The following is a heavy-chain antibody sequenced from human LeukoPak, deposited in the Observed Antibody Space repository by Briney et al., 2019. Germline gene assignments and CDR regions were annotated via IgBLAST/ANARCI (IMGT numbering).Heavy chain of an antibody. D-gene: IGHD4-11*01. J-gene: IGHJ4*02. V-gene: IGHV4-39*02. Sequence: GSLRLSCAASGFTFSSYSMNWVRQPPGKGLEWIGSIYYSGSTYYNPSLKSRVTISVDTSRNHFSLKVTSVTAADTAVYYCAREWQYQFDYWGQGRLVTISS. CDR3: AREWQYQFDY. CDR2: IYYSGST. CDR1: GFTFSSYS.